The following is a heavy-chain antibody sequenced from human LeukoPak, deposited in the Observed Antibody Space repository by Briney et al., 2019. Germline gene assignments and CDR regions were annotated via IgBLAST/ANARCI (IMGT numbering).Heavy chain of an antibody. V-gene: IGHV4-61*08. CDR1: GGSISSGGYY. D-gene: IGHD2-2*01. CDR3: ARGPTGVVVPAAMYWYFDL. J-gene: IGHJ2*01. Sequence: SETLSLTCTVSGGSISSGGYYWSWIRQHPGKGLEWIGYIYYSGSTNYNPSLKSRVTISVDTSKNQFSLKLSSVTAADTAVYYCARGPTGVVVPAAMYWYFDLWGRGTLVTVSS. CDR2: IYYSGST.